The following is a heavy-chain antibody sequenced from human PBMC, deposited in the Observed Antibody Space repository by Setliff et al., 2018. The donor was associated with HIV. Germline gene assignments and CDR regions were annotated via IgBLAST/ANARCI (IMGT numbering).Heavy chain of an antibody. CDR1: GYSFTSYW. CDR2: IYPGDSDT. J-gene: IGHJ4*02. V-gene: IGHV5-51*01. CDR3: TRRRRAPGTGDLEAY. Sequence: PGESLKISCKGSGYSFTSYWIGWVRQMPGKGLEWMGIIYPGDSDTRYSPSFQGQVTISADKAISTAYLHWSSLQASDTAMYYCTRRRRAPGTGDLEAYWGQGTLVTVSS. D-gene: IGHD7-27*01.